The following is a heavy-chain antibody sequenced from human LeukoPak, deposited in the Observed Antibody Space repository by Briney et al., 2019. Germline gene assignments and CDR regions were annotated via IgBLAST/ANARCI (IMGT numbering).Heavy chain of an antibody. CDR2: IRQDGSKI. V-gene: IGHV3-30*02. Sequence: GGSLRLSCAAVGFTFSSYGMHWVRQAPGKVLEWVAFIRQDGSKIYYGDSVKGRFTISRDNSKDTLYLQINSLRAEDTAVYYCAKDIQYSGYDFDYWGQGTLVTVCS. CDR3: AKDIQYSGYDFDY. D-gene: IGHD5-12*01. J-gene: IGHJ4*02. CDR1: GFTFSSYG.